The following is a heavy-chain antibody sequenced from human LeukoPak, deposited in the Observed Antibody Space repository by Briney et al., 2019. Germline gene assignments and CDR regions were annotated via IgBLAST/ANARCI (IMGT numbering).Heavy chain of an antibody. CDR1: GFTFSSYS. CDR2: ISSSSNYI. Sequence: GGSLRLSCAASGFTFSSYSMNWVRQAPGKGLEWVSSISSSSNYIYHADSVKGRFTISRDNSKNTLYLQMNSLRADDTAVYYCAKGARGDTVTSIVGLNWFDPWGQGTLVTVSS. J-gene: IGHJ5*02. CDR3: AKGARGDTVTSIVGLNWFDP. V-gene: IGHV3-21*06. D-gene: IGHD4-17*01.